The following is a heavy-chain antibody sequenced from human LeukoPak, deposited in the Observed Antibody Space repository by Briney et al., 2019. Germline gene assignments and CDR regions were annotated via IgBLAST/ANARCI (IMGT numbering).Heavy chain of an antibody. CDR3: VAVPAAMPYYYYMDV. CDR2: IYYSGST. J-gene: IGHJ6*03. CDR1: GGSISSSSYY. V-gene: IGHV4-39*07. Sequence: SETLSLTCTVSGGSISSSSYYWGWIRQPPGKGLEWIGSIYYSGSTYYNPSLKSRVTMSVDTSKNQFSLKLSSVTAADTAVYYCVAVPAAMPYYYYMDVWGKGTTVTISS. D-gene: IGHD2-2*01.